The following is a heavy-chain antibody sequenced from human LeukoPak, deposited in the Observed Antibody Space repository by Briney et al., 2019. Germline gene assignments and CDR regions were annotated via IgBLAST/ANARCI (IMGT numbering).Heavy chain of an antibody. Sequence: GGSLRLSCAASGFTFSTYEMTWVRQAPGKGLEWLSYIAASGSTTLYADSVKGRFSISRDNAKNALYLQMKSLRAEDTAVYYCARGAAGAGSRGDYWGRGTLVTVSS. CDR3: ARGAAGAGSRGDY. D-gene: IGHD6-13*01. CDR2: IAASGSTT. J-gene: IGHJ4*02. V-gene: IGHV3-48*03. CDR1: GFTFSTYE.